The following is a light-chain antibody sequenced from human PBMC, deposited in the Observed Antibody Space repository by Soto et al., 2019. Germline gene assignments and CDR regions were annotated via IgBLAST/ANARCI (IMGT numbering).Light chain of an antibody. V-gene: IGKV3-20*01. Sequence: ETVLTQSPVTLSLSPGERATLSCRASQSVSSRYFAWYQQKPGQAPRLLIYAASSRAAGIPDRFSGSGSGTDFSLTISRLEPEDFAVYYCHQYASSRTFGTGTKVE. CDR3: HQYASSRT. CDR1: QSVSSRY. CDR2: AAS. J-gene: IGKJ1*01.